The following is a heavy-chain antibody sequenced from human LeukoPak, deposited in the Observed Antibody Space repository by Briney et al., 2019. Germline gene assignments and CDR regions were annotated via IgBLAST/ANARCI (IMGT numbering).Heavy chain of an antibody. CDR3: ARISRGYYDRAFDY. D-gene: IGHD3-22*01. V-gene: IGHV4-59*01. CDR2: IYYSGST. Sequence: PSETLSLTCAVYGGSFSGYYWSWIRQPPGKGLEWIGYIYYSGSTNYNPSLRSRVTISVDTSKNQFSLRLSSVTAADTAVYYCARISRGYYDRAFDYWGQGTPVTVSS. J-gene: IGHJ4*02. CDR1: GGSFSGYY.